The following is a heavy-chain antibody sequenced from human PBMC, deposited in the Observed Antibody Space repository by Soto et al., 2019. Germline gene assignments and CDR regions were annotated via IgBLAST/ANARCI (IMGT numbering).Heavy chain of an antibody. CDR1: GFSLSTSGVG. D-gene: IGHD3-22*01. CDR3: AHTRAIVVIVAEDEYFQH. V-gene: IGHV2-5*02. CDR2: IYWDDDK. Sequence: QITLKESGPTLVKPTQTLTLTCTFSGFSLSTSGVGVGWIRQPPGKGLEWLALIYWDDDKRYSPSLKSRLTITKDTSKNQVVLTMTNVDPADPATYYCAHTRAIVVIVAEDEYFQHWGQGTLVTVSS. J-gene: IGHJ1*01.